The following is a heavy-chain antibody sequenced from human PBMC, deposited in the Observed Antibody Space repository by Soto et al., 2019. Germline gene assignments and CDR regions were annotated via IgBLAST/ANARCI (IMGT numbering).Heavy chain of an antibody. CDR3: AKDTQGQRYKDFWSGFYAYFDN. D-gene: IGHD3-3*01. CDR2: ISWNSGNI. Sequence: PGGSLRLSCVASGFTFEDHAMHWVRQAPGKGLQWVSGISWNSGNIGYADSVKGRFTISRDNAKNSLYLQMNSLRAEDTALYYCAKDTQGQRYKDFWSGFYAYFDNWGQGALVTVSS. J-gene: IGHJ4*02. V-gene: IGHV3-9*01. CDR1: GFTFEDHA.